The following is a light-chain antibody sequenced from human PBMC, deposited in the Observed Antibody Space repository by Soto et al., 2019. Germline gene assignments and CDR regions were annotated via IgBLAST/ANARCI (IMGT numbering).Light chain of an antibody. CDR2: GAS. V-gene: IGKV3-15*01. J-gene: IGKJ4*01. CDR3: QQYNEWPLT. Sequence: ETVMTQSPATLSVSPGERATLSCGASQSVSTNLAWYQQKPGQVPRLLIYGASTRASDIPARFSGSGSGTEFTLTISSRQSEDVAVYYCQQYNEWPLTFGGGTKVEIE. CDR1: QSVSTN.